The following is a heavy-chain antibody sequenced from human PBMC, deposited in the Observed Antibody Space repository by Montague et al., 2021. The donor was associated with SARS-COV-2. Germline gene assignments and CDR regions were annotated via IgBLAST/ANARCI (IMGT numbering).Heavy chain of an antibody. CDR3: ARVHFVSSGGYSDAFDI. CDR2: IYYSGST. D-gene: IGHD6-19*01. J-gene: IGHJ3*02. Sequence: TLSLTCTVSGGSINSGGYYWSWIRQHPGKGLEWIGDIYYSGSTYYNPSLKSRLTISVDTSKNQFSLKLSSVTAADTAVYYCARVHFVSSGGYSDAFDIWGQGTMVTVSS. V-gene: IGHV4-31*03. CDR1: GGSINSGGYY.